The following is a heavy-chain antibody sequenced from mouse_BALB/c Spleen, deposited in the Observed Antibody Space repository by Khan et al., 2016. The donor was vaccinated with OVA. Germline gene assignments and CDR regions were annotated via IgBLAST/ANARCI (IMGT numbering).Heavy chain of an antibody. CDR1: GYSITSDYA. Sequence: QLVESGPGLVKPSQSLSLTCTVTGYSITSDYAWNWIRQFPGNKLEWMGHISYSGNTKYNPSLKSRIPITRDTSKNQFFLQLNSVTTEDTATYYCARIYGGDFDYWGQGTTLTVSS. D-gene: IGHD1-1*01. J-gene: IGHJ2*01. CDR3: ARIYGGDFDY. CDR2: ISYSGNT. V-gene: IGHV3-2*02.